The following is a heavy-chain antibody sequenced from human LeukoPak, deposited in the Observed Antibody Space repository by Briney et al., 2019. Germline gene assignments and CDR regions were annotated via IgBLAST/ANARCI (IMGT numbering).Heavy chain of an antibody. Sequence: APVKVSCKASGYTFSYYYIHWVRQAPGHGLEWMGLINPNGGNTDYAQKFQGRVTMTRDTSTSTVYMELSSLRSEDTAMYYCARAAGDSYGYRYYFDYWGQGTLVTVSS. D-gene: IGHD5-18*01. V-gene: IGHV1-46*01. CDR1: GYTFSYYY. J-gene: IGHJ4*02. CDR2: INPNGGNT. CDR3: ARAAGDSYGYRYYFDY.